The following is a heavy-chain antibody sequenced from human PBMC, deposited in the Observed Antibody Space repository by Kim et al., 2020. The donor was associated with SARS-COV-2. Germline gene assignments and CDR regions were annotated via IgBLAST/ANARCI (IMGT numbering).Heavy chain of an antibody. V-gene: IGHV4-31*03. CDR1: GGSISSGGYY. CDR2: IYYSGST. Sequence: SETLSLTCTVSGGSISSGGYYWSWIRQHPGKGLEWIGYIYYSGSTYYNPSLKSRVTISVDTSKNQFSLKLSSVTAADTAVYYCARAPKGVVVVAATPKTLNWFDPWGQGTLVTVSS. CDR3: ARAPKGVVVVAATPKTLNWFDP. D-gene: IGHD2-15*01. J-gene: IGHJ5*02.